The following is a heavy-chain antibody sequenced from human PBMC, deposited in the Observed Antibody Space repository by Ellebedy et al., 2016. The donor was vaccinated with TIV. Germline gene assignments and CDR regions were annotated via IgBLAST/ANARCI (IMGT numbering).Heavy chain of an antibody. J-gene: IGHJ4*02. CDR1: GFPFSSYW. V-gene: IGHV3-7*03. D-gene: IGHD1-14*01. Sequence: GESLKISCAASGFPFSSYWMSWVRQAPGKGLEWVANTKQDGSEKYYVDSVKRRFTISRDNAKNSLYLQMNSLRAEDTAVYYCARSTGDYWGQGTLVTVSS. CDR2: TKQDGSEK. CDR3: ARSTGDY.